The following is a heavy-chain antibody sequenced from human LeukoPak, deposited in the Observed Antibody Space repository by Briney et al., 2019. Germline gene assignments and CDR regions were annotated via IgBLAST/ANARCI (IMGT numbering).Heavy chain of an antibody. Sequence: PSETLSLTCTVSGGSISSYYWSWIREPPGKGMEGIGDIYYSGSTNYNPSLKSRVTISVDTSKNQFSLKLSSVTAADTAVYYCARSSSGYYDFWSLNYHFDYWGQGTLVTVSS. CDR3: ARSSSGYYDFWSLNYHFDY. V-gene: IGHV4-59*01. CDR2: IYYSGST. D-gene: IGHD3-3*01. J-gene: IGHJ4*02. CDR1: GGSISSYY.